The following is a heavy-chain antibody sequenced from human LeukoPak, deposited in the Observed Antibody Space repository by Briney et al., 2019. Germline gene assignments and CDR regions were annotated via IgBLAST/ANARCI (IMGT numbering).Heavy chain of an antibody. Sequence: GESLKISCKGSGYSFSSYWIAWVRQMPGKGLEWMGIIYPGDSDTRYSPTFQGQVTISADKSISTAYLQWSSLKASGTAMYYCARHRTPAAVPDYWGQGTLVTVSS. V-gene: IGHV5-51*01. D-gene: IGHD6-13*01. J-gene: IGHJ4*02. CDR1: GYSFSSYW. CDR2: IYPGDSDT. CDR3: ARHRTPAAVPDY.